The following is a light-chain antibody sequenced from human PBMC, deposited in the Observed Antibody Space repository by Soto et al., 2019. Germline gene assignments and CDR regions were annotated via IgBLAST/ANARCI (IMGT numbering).Light chain of an antibody. V-gene: IGKV1-5*03. J-gene: IGKJ1*01. CDR1: QTIYSW. CDR2: KAS. CDR3: QQYHSSPPWT. Sequence: DIQMTQSPSTLSASVGDRVTLTCRASQTIYSWLAWYQQKPGKAPNLLIYKASTLESGVPSRFSGSGSGTECTLTISSLQPDDFATYYCQQYHSSPPWTFGQGTKVEIK.